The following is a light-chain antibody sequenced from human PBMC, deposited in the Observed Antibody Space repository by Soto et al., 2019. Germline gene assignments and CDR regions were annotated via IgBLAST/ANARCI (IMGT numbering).Light chain of an antibody. J-gene: IGKJ1*01. CDR2: AAS. CDR1: QSIRKY. CDR3: EQSGDSPPWT. Sequence: DIQMTQSPSSLSASVGDRVIITCRASQSIRKYLNWYQHKPGKVPTLLIYAASSFQSGVPSRFSGSGSGTEFTLTITSMQPEDFANYYCEQSGDSPPWTFGQGTKVEIK. V-gene: IGKV1-39*01.